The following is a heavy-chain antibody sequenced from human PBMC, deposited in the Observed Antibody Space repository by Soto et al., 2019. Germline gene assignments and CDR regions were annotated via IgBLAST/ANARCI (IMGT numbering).Heavy chain of an antibody. CDR2: ISYDGSNK. J-gene: IGHJ4*02. Sequence: QVQLVESGGGVVQPGRSLRLSCAASGFTFSSYAMHWVRPAPGKGLEWVAVISYDGSNKYYADSVKGRFTISRDNSKNTLYLQMNSLRAEDTAVYYCARDIYGGLDYWGQGTLVTVSS. CDR1: GFTFSSYA. D-gene: IGHD3-10*01. CDR3: ARDIYGGLDY. V-gene: IGHV3-30-3*01.